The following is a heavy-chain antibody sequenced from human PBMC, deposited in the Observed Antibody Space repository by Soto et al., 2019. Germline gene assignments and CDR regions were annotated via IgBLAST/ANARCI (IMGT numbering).Heavy chain of an antibody. D-gene: IGHD3-9*01. V-gene: IGHV4-59*08. CDR3: ARLGNDILTGYYDDY. CDR1: GGSISSYY. Sequence: PSETLSLTCTFSGGSISSYYWSWIRQPPGKGLEWIGYIYYSGSTNYNPSLKSRVTISVDTSKNQFSLKLSSVTAADTAVYYCARLGNDILTGYYDDYWGQGTLVTVSS. J-gene: IGHJ4*02. CDR2: IYYSGST.